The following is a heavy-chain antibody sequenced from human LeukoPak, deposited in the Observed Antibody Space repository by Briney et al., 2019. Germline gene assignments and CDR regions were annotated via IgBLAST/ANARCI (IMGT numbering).Heavy chain of an antibody. CDR2: ISGSGGST. CDR1: GFTFSSYA. Sequence: GGSLRLSCAASGFTFSSYAMSWVRQAPGKGLEWVSAISGSGGSTYYADSVKGRFTISRDNSKNTLYLQMNSLRAEDTAVYCCAKDRKYDFWSGYSGGMDVGGKGTTVTVSS. D-gene: IGHD3-3*01. CDR3: AKDRKYDFWSGYSGGMDV. J-gene: IGHJ6*04. V-gene: IGHV3-23*01.